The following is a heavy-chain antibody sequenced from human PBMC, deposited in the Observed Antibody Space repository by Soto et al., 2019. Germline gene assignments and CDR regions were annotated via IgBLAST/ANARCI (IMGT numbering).Heavy chain of an antibody. V-gene: IGHV4-59*02. D-gene: IGHD1-26*01. CDR2: AHYSGTT. CDR3: ATGSHSPKPDAFDI. J-gene: IGHJ3*02. Sequence: PSETLSLTCTVFGGSVSSYYWTWIRQPPGKGLEWIGYAHYSGTTNYSPSLRGRVIMSVDTSKNQFSLKLNSVTAADAAVYYCATGSHSPKPDAFDIWDRGTVVT. CDR1: GGSVSSYY.